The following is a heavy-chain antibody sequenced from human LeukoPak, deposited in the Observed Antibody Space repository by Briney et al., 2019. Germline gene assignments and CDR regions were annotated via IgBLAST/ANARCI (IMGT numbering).Heavy chain of an antibody. J-gene: IGHJ4*02. CDR1: GFTVSSIH. Sequence: PGGSLRLSCAASGFTVSSIHMVWVRQAPGKGAGVGLKYADSVRGRFTISRDNSKNTVYLQLDSLRAGDTAIYYCTKDRRGPAAGTWYFDSWGQGTLVTVSS. V-gene: IGHV3-53*01. D-gene: IGHD6-13*01. CDR3: TKDRRGPAAGTWYFDS.